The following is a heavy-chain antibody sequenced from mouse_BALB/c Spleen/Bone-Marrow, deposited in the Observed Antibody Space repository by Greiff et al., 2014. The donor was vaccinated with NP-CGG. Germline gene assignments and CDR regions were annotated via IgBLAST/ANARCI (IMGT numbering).Heavy chain of an antibody. D-gene: IGHD1-1*01. CDR2: IDPAIGNS. V-gene: IGHV14-3*02. Sequence: EVQLQQSGAELVRPGASVKLSCTASGLNIKDTYIHWVKQRPEQGLEWIGRIDPAIGNSKYGPKFQGKATFTSDTSSNTAYLQLSSLTSEDTAVYYCARRYYNMAMDYWGRGTSVTVSS. CDR3: ARRYYNMAMDY. J-gene: IGHJ4*01. CDR1: GLNIKDTY.